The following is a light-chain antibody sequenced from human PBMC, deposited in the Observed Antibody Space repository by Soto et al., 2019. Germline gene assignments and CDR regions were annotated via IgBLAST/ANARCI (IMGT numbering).Light chain of an antibody. J-gene: IGLJ3*02. V-gene: IGLV2-23*02. Sequence: QPVLTQPASVSGSPGQSITISCTGSSSDVGGYDLVSWYQQHPGKVPKVMIYAVTNRPSGVSNRFSGTKSGNRASLTISGLQAEDEADYYCCSYAGNTTLVFGGGTKLTVL. CDR1: SSDVGGYDL. CDR2: AVT. CDR3: CSYAGNTTLV.